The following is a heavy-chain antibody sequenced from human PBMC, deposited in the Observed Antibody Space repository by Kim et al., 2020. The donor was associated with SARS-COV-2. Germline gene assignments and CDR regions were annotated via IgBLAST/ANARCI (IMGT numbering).Heavy chain of an antibody. V-gene: IGHV3-21*01. J-gene: IGHJ6*02. CDR3: ARDSNDFWSGYFNYYYGMDV. Sequence: GGSLRLSCAASGFTFSSYSMNWVRQAPGKGLEWVSSISSSSSYIYYADSVKGRFTISRDNAKNSLYLQMNSLRAEDTAVYYCARDSNDFWSGYFNYYYGMDVWGQGTTVTVSS. D-gene: IGHD3-3*01. CDR2: ISSSSSYI. CDR1: GFTFSSYS.